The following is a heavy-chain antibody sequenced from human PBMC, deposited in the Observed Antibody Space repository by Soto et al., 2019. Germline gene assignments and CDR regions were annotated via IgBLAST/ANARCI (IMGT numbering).Heavy chain of an antibody. CDR3: AKVSGSPAFWYFFYDRAV. V-gene: IGHV3-30*18. CDR1: GFTFSRYG. Sequence: QPGGSLRLSCAASGFTFSRYGMYWVRQALGKGQEWVAVISYDGSKKYYADSVKGRFTISRDNSKNTLYLQMNSLRVEDTAVYYCAKVSGSPAFWYFFYDRAVWEQGT. CDR2: ISYDGSKK. D-gene: IGHD3-22*01. J-gene: IGHJ6*01.